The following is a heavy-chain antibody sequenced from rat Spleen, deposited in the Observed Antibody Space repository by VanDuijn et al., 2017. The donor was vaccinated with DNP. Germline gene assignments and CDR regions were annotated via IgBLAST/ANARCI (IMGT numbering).Heavy chain of an antibody. V-gene: IGHV5-22*01. Sequence: EVQLVESGGGLVQPGRSLKLSCAASGYTFSDYYMAWVRQAPTKGLEWVAYIGSDDYAPYYGDSVKGRFTISRDNAKSTLNLQMNSLRSEDMATYYCIRWNSGHFDYWGQGVMVTVSS. J-gene: IGHJ2*01. CDR2: IGSDDYAP. D-gene: IGHD4-3*01. CDR3: IRWNSGHFDY. CDR1: GYTFSDYY.